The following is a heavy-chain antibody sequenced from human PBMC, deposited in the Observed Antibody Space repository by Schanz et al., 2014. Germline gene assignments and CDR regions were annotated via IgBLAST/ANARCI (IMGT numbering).Heavy chain of an antibody. D-gene: IGHD5-12*01. J-gene: IGHJ5*02. Sequence: QVHLVQSGAEVKKPGASVKVSCKASGYTFTSDSMHWVRQAPGQGLEWMGIINPIGGSTTYAQKFRGAVTLTTDTSTDTAYLELTSLRSEDTAVYYCARGPLGTSPWGQGTLVTVSS. CDR1: GYTFTSDS. V-gene: IGHV1-46*01. CDR2: INPIGGST. CDR3: ARGPLGTSP.